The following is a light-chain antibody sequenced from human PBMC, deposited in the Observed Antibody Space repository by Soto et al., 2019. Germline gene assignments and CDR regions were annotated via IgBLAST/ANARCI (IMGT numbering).Light chain of an antibody. CDR1: HAISSS. V-gene: IGKV1-9*01. J-gene: IGKJ4*01. Sequence: IQLTESPSSLSASIGDSVTITCRASHAISSSLAWYQQKPGKAPKVLIYTASTLQSGVPARFSGSGSGTDFTLTICGLQPEDFASYYCQQLNSYPFTYGGGTKVEIK. CDR3: QQLNSYPFT. CDR2: TAS.